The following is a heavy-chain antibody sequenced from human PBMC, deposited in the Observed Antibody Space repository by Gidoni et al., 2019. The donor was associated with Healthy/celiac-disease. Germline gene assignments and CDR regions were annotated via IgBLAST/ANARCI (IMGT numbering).Heavy chain of an antibody. CDR2: IYTSGST. V-gene: IGHV4-4*07. J-gene: IGHJ4*02. CDR1: GGSISSYY. Sequence: LVKPSETLSLTCTVSGGSISSYYWSWIRHPAGKGLKWIVRIYTSGSTNYNPSIKTRIPMSVDTSKNQFSLKLSSVTAADTAVYYCARGIGELYYFDYWGQGTLVTVSS. CDR3: ARGIGELYYFDY. D-gene: IGHD3-10*01.